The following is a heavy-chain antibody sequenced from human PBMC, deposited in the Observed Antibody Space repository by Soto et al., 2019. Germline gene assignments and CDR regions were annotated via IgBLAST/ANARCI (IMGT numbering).Heavy chain of an antibody. CDR3: ASGIAVDRFEF. J-gene: IGHJ4*01. CDR2: VVPLLGSA. CDR1: PDTFNNYG. Sequence: EQSGPEVKKPGSSVKVSCKASPDTFNNYGVSWVRQAPGQGLECVGGVVPLLGSATYAQKCQGRATISADESASTVYLELTNLQSDDTAIFYCASGIAVDRFEFWGLGTLVIVSS. V-gene: IGHV1-69*01. D-gene: IGHD6-13*01.